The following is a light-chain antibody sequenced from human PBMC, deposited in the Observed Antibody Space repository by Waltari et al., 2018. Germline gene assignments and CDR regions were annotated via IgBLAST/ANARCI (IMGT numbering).Light chain of an antibody. CDR3: QQSYSTPRFT. CDR1: QSVNNY. J-gene: IGKJ3*01. Sequence: DIQMTQSPSSLSASVGDRVTIHCRASQSVNNYLNWYQQQPGKAPKLLIYAASTLQSGVPSRFSGSGSGTDFTLTISSLQPEDVATYYCQQSYSTPRFTFGPGTKVDIK. CDR2: AAS. V-gene: IGKV1-39*01.